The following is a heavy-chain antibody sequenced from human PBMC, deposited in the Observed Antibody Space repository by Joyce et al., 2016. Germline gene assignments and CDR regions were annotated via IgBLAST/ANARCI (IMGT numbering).Heavy chain of an antibody. V-gene: IGHV3-33*01. J-gene: IGHJ4*02. CDR2: IWFEGTNK. D-gene: IGHD4-23*01. Sequence: QVQLVVSGGGVVQPRRSLSLSCAASGFSFCADGMHWVRQAPGKGREWLAVIWFEGTNKFYVDAVKGRFNISRDKSKNTLYLQMNSRRLEDTAVYYGAADSRPRLHYGDDSTGAPLHYWGQGILVTVSS. CDR1: GFSFCADG. CDR3: AADSRPRLHYGDDSTGAPLHY.